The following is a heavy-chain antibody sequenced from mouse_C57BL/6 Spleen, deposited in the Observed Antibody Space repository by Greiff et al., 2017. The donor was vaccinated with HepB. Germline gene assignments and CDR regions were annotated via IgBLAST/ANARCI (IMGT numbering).Heavy chain of an antibody. CDR3: ARSGDPRFAY. CDR1: GFTFSDYG. CDR2: ISSGSSTI. Sequence: VHLVESGGGLVKPGGSLKLSCAASGFTFSDYGMHWVRQAPEKGLEWVAYISSGSSTIYYADTVKGRFTISRDNAKNTLFLQMTSLRSEDTAMYYCARSGDPRFAYWGQGTLVTVSA. V-gene: IGHV5-17*01. J-gene: IGHJ3*01.